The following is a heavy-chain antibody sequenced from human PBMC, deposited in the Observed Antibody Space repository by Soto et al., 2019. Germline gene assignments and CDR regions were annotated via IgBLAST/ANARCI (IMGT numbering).Heavy chain of an antibody. D-gene: IGHD3-9*01. Sequence: SETLSLTCAVYGGSFSGYYWSWIRQPPGKGLEWIGEINHSGSTNYNPSLKSRVTISVDTSKNQFSLKLSSVTAADTAMYYCARASADYDILTGYYGARYYYYYYGMDVWGQGTTVTVSS. CDR1: GGSFSGYY. V-gene: IGHV4-34*01. J-gene: IGHJ6*02. CDR2: INHSGST. CDR3: ARASADYDILTGYYGARYYYYYYGMDV.